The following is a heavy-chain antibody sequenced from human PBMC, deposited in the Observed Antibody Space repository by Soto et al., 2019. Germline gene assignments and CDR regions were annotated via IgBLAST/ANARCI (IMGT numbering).Heavy chain of an antibody. Sequence: GGSLRLSCAASGFTFSKFAMTWARQAPGKGLEWVSSISSSSSYTYYADSVKGRFTVSRDNAKNSLYLQMDSLRAEDTAVYYCARVTDYYESSGYFDYWGQGTLVTVSS. D-gene: IGHD3-22*01. V-gene: IGHV3-21*01. CDR1: GFTFSKFA. CDR3: ARVTDYYESSGYFDY. J-gene: IGHJ4*02. CDR2: ISSSSSYT.